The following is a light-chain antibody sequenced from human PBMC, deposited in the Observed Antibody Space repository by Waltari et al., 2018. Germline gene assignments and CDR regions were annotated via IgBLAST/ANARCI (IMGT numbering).Light chain of an antibody. CDR2: GAS. CDR3: LQHTNYPFT. CDR1: QDIRND. J-gene: IGKJ3*01. V-gene: IGKV1-17*01. Sequence: DIQMTQSPSSLSASIGDRVPITCRASQDIRNDLGWFQQKPGEAPRRLIYGASTLQTGVPSRFSGSGSGTDFTLTIASLQPEDFATYYCLQHTNYPFTFGPGTKVDVK.